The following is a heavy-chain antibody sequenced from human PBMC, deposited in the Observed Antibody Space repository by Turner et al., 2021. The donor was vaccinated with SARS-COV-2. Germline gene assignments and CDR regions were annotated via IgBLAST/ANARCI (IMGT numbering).Heavy chain of an antibody. Sequence: QLQLQVSGPGLVKPSETLSLTCTVSGGSIRSSSYYWGWIRQPPGKGLEWMGGIYYGGSTYYNPSLKSRVTISVDTSKNQFSLKLSSVTAADTAVYYCARNSPKWYYYDSSGYYDYWGQGTLVTVSS. CDR2: IYYGGST. V-gene: IGHV4-39*01. J-gene: IGHJ4*02. CDR3: ARNSPKWYYYDSSGYYDY. CDR1: GGSIRSSSYY. D-gene: IGHD3-22*01.